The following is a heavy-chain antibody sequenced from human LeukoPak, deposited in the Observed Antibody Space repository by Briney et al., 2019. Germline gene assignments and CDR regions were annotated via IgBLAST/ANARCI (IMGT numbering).Heavy chain of an antibody. V-gene: IGHV3-33*01. CDR3: ARARGREGDFWSGYYHYYYYYMDV. Sequence: GRSLRLSCAASGFTFSSYGMHWVRQAPGKGLEWVAVIWYDGSNKYYGDSGKGRFNISRDNSKNTLYLQMNSLRAEDTAVYYCARARGREGDFWSGYYHYYYYYMDVWGKGTTVTVSS. CDR1: GFTFSSYG. J-gene: IGHJ6*03. CDR2: IWYDGSNK. D-gene: IGHD3-3*01.